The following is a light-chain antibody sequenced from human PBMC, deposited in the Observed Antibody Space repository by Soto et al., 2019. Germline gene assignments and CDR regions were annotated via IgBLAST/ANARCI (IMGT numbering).Light chain of an antibody. CDR3: QQYNNWWT. V-gene: IGKV3-15*01. Sequence: IVMTQSPATLSVSPGERATLSCRASQSVSSNLAWYQQKPGQAPRLLIYGASTRATGIPVRFSGSGSGTEFTLTISSLQSEDFAVYYCQQYNNWWTFGQGTKVDIK. CDR2: GAS. J-gene: IGKJ1*01. CDR1: QSVSSN.